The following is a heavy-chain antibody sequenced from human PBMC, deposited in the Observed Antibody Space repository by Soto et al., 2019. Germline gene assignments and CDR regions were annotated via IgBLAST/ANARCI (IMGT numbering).Heavy chain of an antibody. D-gene: IGHD3-10*01. CDR3: ARVAGSFDY. Sequence: SMKVASKTFGYTINRLYMHFVRQAPGQGLAWMGIIYPSGGSTSYAQKSQGRVNITRVTSARTDYMVLSSLSSEDTAAYYCARVAGSFDYWG. CDR1: GYTINRLY. J-gene: IGHJ4*01. V-gene: IGHV1-46*02. CDR2: IYPSGGST.